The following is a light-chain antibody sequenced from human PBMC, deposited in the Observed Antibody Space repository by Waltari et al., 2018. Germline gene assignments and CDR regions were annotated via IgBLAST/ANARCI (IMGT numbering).Light chain of an antibody. CDR3: CSYAGSSTLV. CDR2: EGS. J-gene: IGLJ2*01. V-gene: IGLV2-23*01. CDR1: SSDVGRYNL. Sequence: QSALTQPASVSGSPGQSITISCPGTSSDVGRYNLVPWYQQHPGKAPKLIIYEGSKRPSGVSNRFSGSKSGNTASLTISGLQAEDEADYYCCSYAGSSTLVFGGGTKLTVL.